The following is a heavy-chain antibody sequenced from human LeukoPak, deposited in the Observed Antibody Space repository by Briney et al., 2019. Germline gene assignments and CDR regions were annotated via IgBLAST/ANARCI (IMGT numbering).Heavy chain of an antibody. CDR2: IIPIFGTA. J-gene: IGHJ4*02. Sequence: SVKVSCKASGGTFISYTISWVRQAPGQGLEWMGGIIPIFGTANYAQKFQGRVTITADESTSTAYMELSSLRSEDTAVYYCARGLGYYDSSGYYPIDYWGQGTLVTVSS. CDR1: GGTFISYT. CDR3: ARGLGYYDSSGYYPIDY. V-gene: IGHV1-69*13. D-gene: IGHD3-22*01.